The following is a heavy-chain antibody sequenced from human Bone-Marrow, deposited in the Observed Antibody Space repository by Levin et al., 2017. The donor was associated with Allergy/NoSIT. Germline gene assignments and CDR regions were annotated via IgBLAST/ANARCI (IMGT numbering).Heavy chain of an antibody. V-gene: IGHV4-59*01. CDR1: GGSISGYY. D-gene: IGHD1-1*01. CDR3: ALDSLFPGTTLSFDI. J-gene: IGHJ3*02. CDR2: IYYSGTT. Sequence: PSETLSLTCVVSGGSISGYYWTWIRQPPGKGLEWIGYIYYSGTTNYILPFSLRVPLFVDTSKNQFSLNLTSVTAADTAVYYCALDSLFPGTTLSFDISSQGAMVTVSS.